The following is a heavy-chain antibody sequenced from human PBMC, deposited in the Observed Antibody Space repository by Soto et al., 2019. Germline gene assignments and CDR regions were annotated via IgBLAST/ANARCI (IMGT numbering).Heavy chain of an antibody. CDR1: GYTFSGHW. CDR3: ASHGAAIWLGY. J-gene: IGHJ4*02. V-gene: IGHV5-10-1*01. D-gene: IGHD6-19*01. CDR2: IDPSDSYI. Sequence: GESLKISCKTSGYTFSGHWISWVRQVPGKGLQWMGNIDPSDSYINYNPAFRGHVTFSVDKSNSTAYLHWRPLVPSDTAIYYCASHGAAIWLGYWGQVTLVIV.